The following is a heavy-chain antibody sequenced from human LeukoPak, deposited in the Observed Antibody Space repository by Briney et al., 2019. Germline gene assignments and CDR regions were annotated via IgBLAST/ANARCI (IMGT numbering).Heavy chain of an antibody. J-gene: IGHJ6*04. CDR1: GGSFSGYY. D-gene: IGHD6-13*01. Sequence: PSETLSLTCAVYGGSFSGYYWSWIRQPPGKGLEWIGEINHSGSTNYNPSLKSRVTISVDTSKNQFSLKLSSVTAADTAVYYCARGRSSSWTPHYYYYYGMDVWGKGTTVTVPS. CDR3: ARGRSSSWTPHYYYYYGMDV. CDR2: INHSGST. V-gene: IGHV4-34*01.